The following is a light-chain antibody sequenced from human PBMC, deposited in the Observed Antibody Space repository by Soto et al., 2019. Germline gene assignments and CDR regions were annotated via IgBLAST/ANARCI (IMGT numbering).Light chain of an antibody. V-gene: IGKV3D-20*02. Sequence: EIVLTQSPGTLSLSPGERATLSCRASQSVTSTHLAWYQQKPGQAPRLLIYDASTRATGIPDRFSGSGSGTDFTLTISRLEPEDSAVYYCQQRSNWPSITFGQGTRLEIK. CDR3: QQRSNWPSIT. CDR1: QSVTSTH. J-gene: IGKJ5*01. CDR2: DAS.